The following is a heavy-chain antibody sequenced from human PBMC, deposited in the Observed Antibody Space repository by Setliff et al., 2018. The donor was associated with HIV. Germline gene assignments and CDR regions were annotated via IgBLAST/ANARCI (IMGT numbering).Heavy chain of an antibody. D-gene: IGHD6-13*01. CDR1: RGTFTTYA. V-gene: IGHV1-69*10. CDR2: IIPILNVA. CDR3: ARVLKGYSSSYEAFDI. Sequence: GASVKVSCKTSRGTFTTYAFSWVRQAPGQGLEWMGGIIPILNVAKYPQKFHSRVTITADKSTSTVYMELSSLRSEDTAMYYCARVLKGYSSSYEAFDIWGQGTKVTVSS. J-gene: IGHJ3*02.